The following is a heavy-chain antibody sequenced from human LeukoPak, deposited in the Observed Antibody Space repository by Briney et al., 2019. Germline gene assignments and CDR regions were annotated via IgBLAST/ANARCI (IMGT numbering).Heavy chain of an antibody. J-gene: IGHJ4*02. D-gene: IGHD2-21*02. CDR1: GDSISVHP. Sequence: SETLSLACAVSGDSISVHPWSWIRQPPGKGLDDIGFIDYNGYTNYNPSLKSRVTISADTSKNQLSLNLNSVTSAHAAVYYCPRLAKCDGDCYSFDFWGQGILVAASS. V-gene: IGHV4-59*11. CDR3: PRLAKCDGDCYSFDF. CDR2: IDYNGYT.